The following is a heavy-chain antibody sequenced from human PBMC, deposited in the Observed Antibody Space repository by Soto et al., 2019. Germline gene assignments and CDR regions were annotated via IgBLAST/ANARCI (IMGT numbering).Heavy chain of an antibody. D-gene: IGHD3-22*01. V-gene: IGHV4-31*03. CDR3: ARVGPRNYYDSSGYYYYFDS. J-gene: IGHJ4*02. Sequence: QVQLQESGPGLVKPSQTLSLTCTVSGGSISSGGYYWSWIRQHPGKGLEWIGYIYYIGSTYYNPSLESRVTISVDTSKNQFSLKLSSVTAADTAVYYCARVGPRNYYDSSGYYYYFDSWGQGTLVTVSS. CDR1: GGSISSGGYY. CDR2: IYYIGST.